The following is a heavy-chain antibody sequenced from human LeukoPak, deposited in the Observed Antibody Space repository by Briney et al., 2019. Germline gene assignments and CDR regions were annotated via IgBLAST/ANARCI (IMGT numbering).Heavy chain of an antibody. CDR3: AKDRSRLSGVGGPFDY. J-gene: IGHJ4*02. Sequence: PSETLSLTCTVSGGSISSYYWNWIRQPAGKGLEWIERIYTSGSTNYNPSLKSRVTMSVDTSKNQFSLKLSSVTAADTAVYYCAKDRSRLSGVGGPFDYWGQGTLVTVSS. V-gene: IGHV4-4*07. D-gene: IGHD6-19*01. CDR2: IYTSGST. CDR1: GGSISSYY.